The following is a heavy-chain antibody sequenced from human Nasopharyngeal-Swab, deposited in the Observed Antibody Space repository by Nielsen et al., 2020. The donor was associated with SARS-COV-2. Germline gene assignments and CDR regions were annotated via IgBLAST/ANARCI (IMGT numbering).Heavy chain of an antibody. Sequence: GGSLRLSCAASGFTFSSYAIHWVRQAPGKGLEWVAVIRFDGSNKYYADSVKGRFTISRDNSKNTVYLQMNSLRGEDTAMYFCARDVGVTTSPLDYFDYWGQGTLVTVSS. CDR2: IRFDGSNK. V-gene: IGHV3-33*01. J-gene: IGHJ4*02. D-gene: IGHD4-17*01. CDR1: GFTFSSYA. CDR3: ARDVGVTTSPLDYFDY.